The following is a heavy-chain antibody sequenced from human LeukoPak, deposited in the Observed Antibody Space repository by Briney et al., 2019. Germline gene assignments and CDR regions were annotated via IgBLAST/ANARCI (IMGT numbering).Heavy chain of an antibody. CDR2: IKQDGSEK. CDR3: ARGDFWYSSGYFFDY. V-gene: IGHV3-7*03. D-gene: IGHD6-19*01. J-gene: IGHJ4*02. Sequence: GGSLRLSCAASGFTFSSYWMSWVRQAPGKGLEWVANIKQDGSEKYYVDSVKGRFTISRDNSKNTLYLQMNSLRAEDTAVYYCARGDFWYSSGYFFDYWGQGTLVTVSS. CDR1: GFTFSSYW.